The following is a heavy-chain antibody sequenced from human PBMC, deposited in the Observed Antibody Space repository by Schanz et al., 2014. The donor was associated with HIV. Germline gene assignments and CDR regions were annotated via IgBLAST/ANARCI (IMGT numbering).Heavy chain of an antibody. V-gene: IGHV3-33*06. CDR1: GFTFSSYG. Sequence: VQLVESGGGVVQPGRSLRLSCAASGFTFSSYGMHWVRQAPGKGLEWVAVIWYDGTNKYYADSVKGRFTISRDNSKKTLYLQMNSLRAEDTAVYYCANTEFPYSSSSDYYYGMDVWGQGTTVTVSS. CDR3: ANTEFPYSSSSDYYYGMDV. D-gene: IGHD6-6*01. CDR2: IWYDGTNK. J-gene: IGHJ6*02.